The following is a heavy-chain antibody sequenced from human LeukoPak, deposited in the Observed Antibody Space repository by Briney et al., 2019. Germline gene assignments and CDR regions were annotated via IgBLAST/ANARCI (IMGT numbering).Heavy chain of an antibody. D-gene: IGHD3-10*01. CDR3: ARHVGNSGSGSYLTYFDY. CDR1: GGSISTYY. CDR2: IYYSGST. J-gene: IGHJ4*02. V-gene: IGHV4-59*01. Sequence: SETLSLTCTVSGGSISTYYWTWIRQPPGKGLEWIGYIYYSGSTNYNPSLKSRVTISLDTSKNKFSLKLPSLTAADTAVYYCARHVGNSGSGSYLTYFDYWGQGTLVTVSS.